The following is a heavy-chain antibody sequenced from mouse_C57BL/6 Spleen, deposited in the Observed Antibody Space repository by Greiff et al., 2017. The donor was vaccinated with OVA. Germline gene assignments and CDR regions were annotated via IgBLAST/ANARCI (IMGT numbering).Heavy chain of an antibody. V-gene: IGHV1-52*01. D-gene: IGHD2-10*01. Sequence: QVQLKQPGAELVRPGSSVKLSCKASGYTFTSYWMHWVKQRPIQGLEWIGNIDPSDSETHYNQKFKDKATLTVDKSSSTAYMQLSSLTSEDSAVYYCARGPFYGNFDYWGQGTTLTVSS. CDR2: IDPSDSET. CDR3: ARGPFYGNFDY. J-gene: IGHJ2*01. CDR1: GYTFTSYW.